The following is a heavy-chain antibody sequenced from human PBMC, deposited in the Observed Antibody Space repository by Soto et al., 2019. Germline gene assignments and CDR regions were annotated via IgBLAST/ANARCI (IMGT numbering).Heavy chain of an antibody. Sequence: QLQLQESGSGLVKPSQTLSLTCAVSDGSISSGGSFWSWIRQPPGKGLEWIGYIYHSGSTYYNPSLKSRVTISVDRSKNQFSLKLSSVTAADTAVYYCAGGIAARPLGYWGQGTLVTVSS. V-gene: IGHV4-30-2*01. CDR3: AGGIAARPLGY. D-gene: IGHD6-6*01. CDR2: IYHSGST. J-gene: IGHJ4*02. CDR1: DGSISSGGSF.